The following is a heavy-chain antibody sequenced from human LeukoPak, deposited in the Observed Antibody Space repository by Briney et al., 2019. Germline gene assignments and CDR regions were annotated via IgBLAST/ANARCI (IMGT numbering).Heavy chain of an antibody. CDR3: ARTIAAAGEVDY. CDR2: ISSSSSYI. V-gene: IGHV3-21*01. CDR1: GFTFSSYS. J-gene: IGHJ4*02. D-gene: IGHD6-13*01. Sequence: PGGSLRLSCAASGFTFSSYSMNWVRQAPGKGLEWVSSISSSSSYIYYADSVKGRFTISRDNAKNSLYLQMNSLRAGDTAVYYCARTIAAAGEVDYWGQGTLVTVSS.